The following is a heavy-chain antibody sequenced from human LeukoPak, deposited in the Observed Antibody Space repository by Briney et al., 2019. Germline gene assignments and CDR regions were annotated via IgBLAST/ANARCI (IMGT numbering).Heavy chain of an antibody. J-gene: IGHJ5*02. CDR3: AKEGSYYDILTGSQIPFDP. Sequence: GGSLRLSCAASGFTLSSYAMSWVRQAPGKGLEWVSAISDTGNTYHADSVKGRFTISRDNSKNTLYLQMNSLRAEDTAVYYCAKEGSYYDILTGSQIPFDPWGQGTLVTVSS. V-gene: IGHV3-23*01. D-gene: IGHD3-9*01. CDR1: GFTLSSYA. CDR2: ISDTGNT.